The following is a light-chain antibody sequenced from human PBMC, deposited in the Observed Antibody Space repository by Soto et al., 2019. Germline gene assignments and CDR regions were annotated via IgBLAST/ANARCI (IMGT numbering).Light chain of an antibody. CDR1: QSVAGS. V-gene: IGKV3-11*01. J-gene: IGKJ5*01. CDR3: QQRSNWPIT. CDR2: DIS. Sequence: EFVLTQSPATLSLSTGERAILSCRASQSVAGSLAWYQQKPCQAPRLLIYDISTRAAAIPARFSGSGSGTDFTLTINNLDPEDFAVYYCQQRSNWPITFGQGTRLEIK.